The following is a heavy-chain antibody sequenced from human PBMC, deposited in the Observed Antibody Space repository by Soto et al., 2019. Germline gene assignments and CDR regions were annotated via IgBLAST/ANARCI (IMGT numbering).Heavy chain of an antibody. CDR1: EGTFNSYA. CDR3: ASGASRWYPYFFDS. J-gene: IGHJ4*02. D-gene: IGHD6-13*01. Sequence: QAQVVQSGAEVRKLGSSVKLSCKASEGTFNSYATAWVRQAPGQGLEWMGGIIPYYNTLNYAQKFQDRVTITADDSTNTVYMELSSLRSDDTAVYFCASGASRWYPYFFDSWAQGTLVTVSS. CDR2: IIPYYNTL. V-gene: IGHV1-69*01.